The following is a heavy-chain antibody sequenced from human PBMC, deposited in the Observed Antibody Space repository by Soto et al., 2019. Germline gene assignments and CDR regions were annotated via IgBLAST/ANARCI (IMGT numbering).Heavy chain of an antibody. J-gene: IGHJ4*02. CDR1: GFTFSSYS. CDR3: ARGANRLVIWPKYYFDY. Sequence: ESGGGLVKPGGSLRLSCADSGFTFSSYSMNWVRQAPGKGLEWVSSISSSSTYIYYADSVKGRFTISRDNAKNSLYLQMNSLRAEDTAVYYCARGANRLVIWPKYYFDYWGQGTLVTVSS. V-gene: IGHV3-21*01. CDR2: ISSSSTYI. D-gene: IGHD3-9*01.